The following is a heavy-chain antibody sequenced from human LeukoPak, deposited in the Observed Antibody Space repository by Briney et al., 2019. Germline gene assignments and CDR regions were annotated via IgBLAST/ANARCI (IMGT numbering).Heavy chain of an antibody. CDR1: GFTFSAYA. CDR3: ARAPITGTTGGS. D-gene: IGHD1-7*01. Sequence: GGSLRLSCAASGFTFSAYAMSWVRQAPGKGLEWVSSISSSSSYIYYADSVKGRFTISRDNDKNSLYLQMNSLRAEDTAVYYCARAPITGTTGGSWGQGTMVTVSS. V-gene: IGHV3-21*01. J-gene: IGHJ3*01. CDR2: ISSSSSYI.